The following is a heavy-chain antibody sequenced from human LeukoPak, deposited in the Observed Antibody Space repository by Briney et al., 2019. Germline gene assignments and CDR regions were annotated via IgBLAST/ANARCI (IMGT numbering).Heavy chain of an antibody. V-gene: IGHV4-59*01. D-gene: IGHD5-18*01. Sequence: KTSETLSLTCSVSGDSLSTYHWNWLRQPPGKGLEWIGYMQSTGNSNYNPSLKSRVNIFIDTSKNQFVLNLRSVTAADTAVYDCARDKRHSSGRSFDPWGQGMLVTVSS. CDR2: MQSTGNS. CDR1: GDSLSTYH. J-gene: IGHJ5*02. CDR3: ARDKRHSSGRSFDP.